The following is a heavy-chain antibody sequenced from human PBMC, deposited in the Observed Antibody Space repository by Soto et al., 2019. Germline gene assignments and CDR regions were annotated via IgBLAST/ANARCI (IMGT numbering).Heavy chain of an antibody. D-gene: IGHD3-9*01. J-gene: IGHJ5*02. Sequence: PGGSLSLSCAASGFTFSSYSMYWVRQAPGKGLEWVSYISSSSSTIYYADSVKSRFTISRDNAKNSLYLQMNSLGAEDTVDYYCAREADILNCFDPWGQGTLVTVSS. V-gene: IGHV3-48*01. CDR1: GFTFSSYS. CDR2: ISSSSSTI. CDR3: AREADILNCFDP.